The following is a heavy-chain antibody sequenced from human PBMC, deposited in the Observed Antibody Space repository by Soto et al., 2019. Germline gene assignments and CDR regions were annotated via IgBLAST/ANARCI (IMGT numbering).Heavy chain of an antibody. D-gene: IGHD4-17*01. CDR3: ARERTTVTPYYYYYGMDV. CDR1: GYTFTSYG. J-gene: IGHJ6*02. Sequence: ASVKVSCKASGYTFTSYGISWVRQAPGQGLEWMGWISAYNGNTNYAQKLQGRVTMTTDTSTSTAYMELRSLRSDDTAVYYCARERTTVTPYYYYYGMDVWGQGTTVTVSS. CDR2: ISAYNGNT. V-gene: IGHV1-18*01.